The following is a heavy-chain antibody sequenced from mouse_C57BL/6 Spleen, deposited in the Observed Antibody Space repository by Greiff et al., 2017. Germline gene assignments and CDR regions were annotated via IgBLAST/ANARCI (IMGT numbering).Heavy chain of an antibody. Sequence: VQLQQSGAELARPGASVKMSCKASGYTFTSYTMHWVKQRPGQGLEWIGYINPSSGYTKYNEKFKDKATLTADKSSSTAYMQRSSLTSEDSAVYYCARLTGTDYYAMDYWGQGTSVTVSS. CDR2: INPSSGYT. CDR1: GYTFTSYT. V-gene: IGHV1-4*01. J-gene: IGHJ4*01. CDR3: ARLTGTDYYAMDY. D-gene: IGHD4-1*01.